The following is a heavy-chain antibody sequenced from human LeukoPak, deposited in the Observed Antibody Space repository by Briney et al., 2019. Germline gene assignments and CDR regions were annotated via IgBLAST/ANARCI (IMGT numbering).Heavy chain of an antibody. Sequence: GGSLRLSRAASGFTFSNFAMTWVRQAPGKGREWVSGVSGSGGTTYYADSVRGRFTISRENSKNILYLQMNSLRAEDTALYFCAKLAVYDILTGYYKNWFDPWGQGTLVSVSS. CDR2: VSGSGGTT. J-gene: IGHJ5*02. CDR1: GFTFSNFA. V-gene: IGHV3-23*01. D-gene: IGHD3-9*01. CDR3: AKLAVYDILTGYYKNWFDP.